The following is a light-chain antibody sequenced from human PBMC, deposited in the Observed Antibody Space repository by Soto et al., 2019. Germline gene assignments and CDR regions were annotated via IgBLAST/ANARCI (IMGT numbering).Light chain of an antibody. J-gene: IGLJ1*01. CDR1: SSDVGAYHF. V-gene: IGLV2-14*01. CDR2: EVT. CDR3: SSYTISNTAYV. Sequence: QSVLTQPASVSGSPGQSITISCTGSSSDVGAYHFVSWYQHHPGKAPKLILYEVTARTSGVSRRFSGSKSGNTASLTISGLQVDDEANYYCSSYTISNTAYVFGSGTKVTVL.